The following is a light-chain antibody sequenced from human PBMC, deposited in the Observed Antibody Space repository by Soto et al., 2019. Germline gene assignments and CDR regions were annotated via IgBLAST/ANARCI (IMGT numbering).Light chain of an antibody. J-gene: IGKJ4*01. V-gene: IGKV1-9*01. Sequence: DIQLTQSPSFLSASVGDRVTITCRASQGISSSLAWYQQKPGKAPKLLIYAASTLQSGFPSRFSGSGSGTEFTLTISCLQPEDFATYYCQQLNSYLTFGGGTKVDIK. CDR1: QGISSS. CDR3: QQLNSYLT. CDR2: AAS.